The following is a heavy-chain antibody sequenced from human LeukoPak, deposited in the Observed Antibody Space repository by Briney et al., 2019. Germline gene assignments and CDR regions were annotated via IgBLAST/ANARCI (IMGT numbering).Heavy chain of an antibody. D-gene: IGHD3/OR15-3a*01. CDR1: DGSITNYY. CDR3: ARASLILKGPQKLYYFDY. CDR2: IYYSGST. V-gene: IGHV4-59*01. J-gene: IGHJ4*02. Sequence: SETLSLTCTVSDGSITNYYWSWIRQPPGKGLEWIGYIYYSGSTDYNSSLKSRVTISVDMSKNQFPLNLSSVTAADTAVYYCARASLILKGPQKLYYFDYWGQGTLVSVSS.